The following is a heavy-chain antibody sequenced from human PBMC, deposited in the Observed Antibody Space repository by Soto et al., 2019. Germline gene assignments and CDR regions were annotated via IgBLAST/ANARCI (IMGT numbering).Heavy chain of an antibody. CDR1: GFTFSSYA. D-gene: IGHD3-16*01. Sequence: EVQLLESGGGLVQPGGSLRLSCAASGFTFSSYAMSWVRQAPGKGLEWVSAISGGGGSTYYADSVKGRFTISRDNSKNTLYLQMNSLRADATAAYYCAKGEEIWGGGARNYYYYYIDVWGKGTTVTVSS. CDR3: AKGEEIWGGGARNYYYYYIDV. CDR2: ISGGGGST. J-gene: IGHJ6*03. V-gene: IGHV3-23*01.